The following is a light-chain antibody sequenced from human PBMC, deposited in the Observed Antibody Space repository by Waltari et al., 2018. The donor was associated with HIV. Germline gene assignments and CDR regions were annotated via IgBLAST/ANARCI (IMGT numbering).Light chain of an antibody. Sequence: SELTQDPAVSVALGQTVRITCQGDSPRNYYATCYQQKQGQAPVLVIYGKNNRPSGIPDRFSGSSSGNTASLTITATQADDEADYYCNSWDTNPEGVVFGGGTKLTVL. V-gene: IGLV3-19*01. J-gene: IGLJ3*02. CDR2: GKN. CDR1: SPRNYY. CDR3: NSWDTNPEGVV.